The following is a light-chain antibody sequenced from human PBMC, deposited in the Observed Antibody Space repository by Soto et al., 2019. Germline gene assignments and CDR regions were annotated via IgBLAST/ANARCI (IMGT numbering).Light chain of an antibody. CDR3: SSYTSSSIYV. Sequence: QSVLTQPASVSGSPGQSIIVSCAGTSSDVGGYNLVSWYQQHPGKAPKLIIYEGTERPSGISPRFSGSKSGNTASLTISGLQAEDEADYYCSSYTSSSIYVFGSGTKATVL. J-gene: IGLJ1*01. V-gene: IGLV2-23*01. CDR2: EGT. CDR1: SSDVGGYNL.